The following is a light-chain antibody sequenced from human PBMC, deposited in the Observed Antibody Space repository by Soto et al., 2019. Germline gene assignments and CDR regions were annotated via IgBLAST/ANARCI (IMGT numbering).Light chain of an antibody. CDR1: QSISNY. CDR3: QQNHYTPPT. Sequence: DIQMTQSPSSLSASVGDRVTMTCRASQSISNYLIWYQQKPGKAPKLLVYSASTLQSGVQSRFSGSRSGTDFTLTISSLQPEDFATYYCQQNHYTPPTFGQGTTLEIK. J-gene: IGKJ2*01. CDR2: SAS. V-gene: IGKV1-39*01.